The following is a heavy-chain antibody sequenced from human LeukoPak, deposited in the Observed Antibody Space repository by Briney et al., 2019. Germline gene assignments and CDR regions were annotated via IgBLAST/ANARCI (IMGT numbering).Heavy chain of an antibody. CDR3: ARAVGGAAAGLFDP. J-gene: IGHJ5*02. D-gene: IGHD6-13*01. V-gene: IGHV4-39*07. CDR2: IYYSGST. CDR1: GGSISSSSYY. Sequence: SETLSLTCTVSGGSISSSSYYWGWIRQPPGKGLEWIGSIYYSGSTYYNPSLKSRVTISVDTSRNQFSLKLSSVTAADTAVYYCARAVGGAAAGLFDPWGQGTLVTVSS.